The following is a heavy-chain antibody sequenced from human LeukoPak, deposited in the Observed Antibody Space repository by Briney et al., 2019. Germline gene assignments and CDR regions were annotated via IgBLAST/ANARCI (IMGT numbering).Heavy chain of an antibody. D-gene: IGHD3-10*01. Sequence: TGGSLRLSCAASGFTFSSYAMSWVRQAPGKGLKWVSDMSGSGANTHYADSVKGRFTISRDNFKNTLYLQMNSLRAEDTAVYYCAKDSIGATGFGSGDYWGQGTLVTVSS. CDR1: GFTFSSYA. V-gene: IGHV3-23*01. CDR3: AKDSIGATGFGSGDY. CDR2: MSGSGANT. J-gene: IGHJ4*02.